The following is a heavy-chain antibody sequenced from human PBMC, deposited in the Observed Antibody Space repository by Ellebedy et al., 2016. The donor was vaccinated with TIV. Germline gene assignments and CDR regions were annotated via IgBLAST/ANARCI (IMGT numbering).Heavy chain of an antibody. D-gene: IGHD3-22*01. V-gene: IGHV1-8*01. CDR1: GYTFSTYD. Sequence: ASVKVSXXASGYTFSTYDINWVRQATGQGLEWMGWMNPNSGNTGYAQKFQGRVTMTRNTSISTAYMELSSLRSEDTAVYYCARGLLVRRLVLNYWGQGTLVTVSS. J-gene: IGHJ4*02. CDR2: MNPNSGNT. CDR3: ARGLLVRRLVLNY.